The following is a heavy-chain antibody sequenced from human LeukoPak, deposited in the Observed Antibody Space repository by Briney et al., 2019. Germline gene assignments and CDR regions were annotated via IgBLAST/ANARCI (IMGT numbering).Heavy chain of an antibody. Sequence: KASETLSLTCTVSGGSISSSSYYWGWIRQPPGKGLEWIGRIYNSGTTNYNPSLKSRLSMSSDTSKNQFSLQMTSVTAADTAVYFCARGLERFSVFGEVTITENWFDPWGPGTLVTVSS. J-gene: IGHJ5*02. CDR3: ARGLERFSVFGEVTITENWFDP. CDR2: IYNSGTT. V-gene: IGHV4-61*05. CDR1: GGSISSSSYY. D-gene: IGHD3-16*01.